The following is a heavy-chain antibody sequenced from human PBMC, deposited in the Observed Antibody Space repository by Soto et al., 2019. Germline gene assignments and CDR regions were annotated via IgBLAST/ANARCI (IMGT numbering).Heavy chain of an antibody. CDR2: ISAYNGNT. CDR1: GYTFTSYG. CDR3: ARVGSAGDYLYYYGMDV. D-gene: IGHD4-17*01. V-gene: IGHV1-18*04. J-gene: IGHJ6*02. Sequence: ASVKVSCKASGYTFTSYGISWVRQASGQGLEWMGWISAYNGNTNYAQKLQGRVTMTTDTSTSTAYMELRSLRSDDTAVYYCARVGSAGDYLYYYGMDVWGQGTTVTVSS.